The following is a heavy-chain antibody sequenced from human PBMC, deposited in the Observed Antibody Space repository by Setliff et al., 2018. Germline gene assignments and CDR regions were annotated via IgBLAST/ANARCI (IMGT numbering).Heavy chain of an antibody. Sequence: GGSLRLSCAASGFTFSSYAMSWVRQAPGKGLEWVSYISSSGITIYYADSVKGRFTISRDNAKNSLYLQMNSLRAEDTAVYSCARARGYSYGPFDYWGQGTLVTVSS. V-gene: IGHV3-48*03. J-gene: IGHJ4*02. CDR3: ARARGYSYGPFDY. CDR2: ISSSGITI. CDR1: GFTFSSYA. D-gene: IGHD5-18*01.